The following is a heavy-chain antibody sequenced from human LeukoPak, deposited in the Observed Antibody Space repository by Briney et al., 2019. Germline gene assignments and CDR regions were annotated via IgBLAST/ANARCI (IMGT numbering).Heavy chain of an antibody. CDR1: GGSISSYY. CDR2: IYYSGST. Sequence: PSETLSLTCSVSGGSISSYYWSWIRQPPGKGLEWIGYIYYSGSTNYNPSLESRVTISVDTSKNQFSLKLSSVTAADTAVYYCARGGTHTNGSGSRGDFDYWGQGTLVTVSS. J-gene: IGHJ4*02. D-gene: IGHD3-10*01. V-gene: IGHV4-59*01. CDR3: ARGGTHTNGSGSRGDFDY.